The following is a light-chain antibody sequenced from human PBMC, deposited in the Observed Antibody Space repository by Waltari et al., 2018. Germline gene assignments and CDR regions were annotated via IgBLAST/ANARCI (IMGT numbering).Light chain of an antibody. V-gene: IGKV3D-20*01. CDR3: QQYHSSLYT. Sequence: IVLTQSPAILSLSPGETATLPCEASQSVWNTYLAWYQHKPGQAPRLLIYDGSARATGTPDRFSGSGAATQFTLTISRLEPEDFALYYCQQYHSSLYTFGQGTRLEMK. CDR2: DGS. CDR1: QSVWNTY. J-gene: IGKJ2*01.